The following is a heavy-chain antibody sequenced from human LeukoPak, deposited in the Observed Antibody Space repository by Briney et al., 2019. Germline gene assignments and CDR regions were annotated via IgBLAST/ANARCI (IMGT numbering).Heavy chain of an antibody. Sequence: GESLKISCKGSGYSFTSYWIGWVRQMPGKGLEWMGTIYAGDSDTRYSPSFQGQVTISADKSISTAYLQWSSLKASDTAMYYCARTYYYDSSGYYHNLGYYYYGMDVWGQGTTVTVSS. V-gene: IGHV5-51*01. CDR2: IYAGDSDT. J-gene: IGHJ6*02. CDR1: GYSFTSYW. CDR3: ARTYYYDSSGYYHNLGYYYYGMDV. D-gene: IGHD3-22*01.